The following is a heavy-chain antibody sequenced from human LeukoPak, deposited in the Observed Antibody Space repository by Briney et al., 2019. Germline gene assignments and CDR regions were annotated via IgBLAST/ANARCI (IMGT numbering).Heavy chain of an antibody. Sequence: PSETLSLTCTVSGGSISSYYWSWIRQPAGKGLEWIGRIYTSGSTNYNPSLKSRVTMSVDTSKNQFSLKLSSVTAADTAVYYCARYCSSTSCYKGGLMIFGVEYDAFDIWGQGTMVTVSS. CDR1: GGSISSYY. CDR2: IYTSGST. V-gene: IGHV4-4*07. CDR3: ARYCSSTSCYKGGLMIFGVEYDAFDI. J-gene: IGHJ3*02. D-gene: IGHD2-2*02.